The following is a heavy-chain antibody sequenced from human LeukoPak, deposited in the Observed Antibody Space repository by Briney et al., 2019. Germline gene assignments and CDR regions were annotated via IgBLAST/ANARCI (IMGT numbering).Heavy chain of an antibody. J-gene: IGHJ4*02. CDR2: INHSGST. V-gene: IGHV4-34*01. Sequence: PSETLSLTCAVYGGSFSGYYWSWIRQPPGKGLEWIGEINHSGSTNYNPSLKSRVTISVDTSKNQFSLKLSSVTAADTAVYYCARVPPYGSGRGYFDYWGQGTLVTLSS. CDR1: GGSFSGYY. CDR3: ARVPPYGSGRGYFDY. D-gene: IGHD3-10*01.